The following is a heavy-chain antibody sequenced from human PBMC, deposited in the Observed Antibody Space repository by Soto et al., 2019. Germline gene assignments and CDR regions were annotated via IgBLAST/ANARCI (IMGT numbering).Heavy chain of an antibody. D-gene: IGHD6-25*01. CDR1: GYTFTNYN. CDR3: ARGAASDPSFYYHYMDV. V-gene: IGHV1-8*01. CDR2: MNPKTGNT. J-gene: IGHJ6*03. Sequence: GASVKVSCKASGYTFTNYNINWVRQATGQGLEWMGWMNPKTGNTGYAEKFQGRVTMTRNSSINTALMELSGLRSEDTAVYYCARGAASDPSFYYHYMDVWGKGTTVTVAS.